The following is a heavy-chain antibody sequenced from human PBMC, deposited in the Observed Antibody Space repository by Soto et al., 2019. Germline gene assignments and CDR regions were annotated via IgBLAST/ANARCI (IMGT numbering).Heavy chain of an antibody. Sequence: EVQLVESGGGLVQPGGSLRLSCGVSGFTFSTYWMHWVRQAPGEGLVWVARIKGDGSSTTYADSVKGRFTISRDNAKNTLYLQMNSLRAEDTAVYYCTRGGRYNAYYYAMDVWGQGTTVTVSS. CDR2: IKGDGSST. CDR3: TRGGRYNAYYYAMDV. V-gene: IGHV3-74*03. CDR1: GFTFSTYW. D-gene: IGHD1-20*01. J-gene: IGHJ6*02.